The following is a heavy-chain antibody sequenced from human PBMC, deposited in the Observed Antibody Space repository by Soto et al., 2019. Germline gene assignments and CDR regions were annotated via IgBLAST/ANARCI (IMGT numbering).Heavy chain of an antibody. CDR3: ARGYGGYSGS. J-gene: IGHJ5*02. Sequence: SETLSLTCTVSGVSISSHYWSWIRQPPGKGLEWIGYIFYTGTTNYNPSLKSRVTISVDTSKTQFSLKLSSVTAADTAVYYCARGYGGYSGSWGQGTQVTVSS. CDR2: IFYTGTT. D-gene: IGHD3-22*01. V-gene: IGHV4-59*11. CDR1: GVSISSHY.